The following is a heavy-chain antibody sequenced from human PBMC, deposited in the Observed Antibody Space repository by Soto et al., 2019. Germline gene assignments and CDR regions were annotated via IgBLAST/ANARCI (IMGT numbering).Heavy chain of an antibody. CDR2: ISSSSSTI. V-gene: IGHV3-48*02. D-gene: IGHD1-26*01. CDR3: ARDKPQSQVGADAFDI. J-gene: IGHJ3*02. Sequence: GGSLRLSCAASGFTFSSYSMNWVRQAPGKGLEWVSYISSSSSTIYYADSVKGRFTISRDNAKNSLYLQMNSLRDEDTAVYYCARDKPQSQVGADAFDIWGQGTMVTVSS. CDR1: GFTFSSYS.